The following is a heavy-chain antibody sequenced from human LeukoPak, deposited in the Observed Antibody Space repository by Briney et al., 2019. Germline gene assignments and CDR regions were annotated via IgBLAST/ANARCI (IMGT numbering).Heavy chain of an antibody. CDR2: IYCSGST. J-gene: IGHJ5*02. D-gene: IGHD3-3*02. CDR1: GGSISSYY. V-gene: IGHV4-59*01. Sequence: PSETLSLTCTVSGGSISSYYWSWIRQPPGKGLEWIGYIYCSGSTNYNPSLKSRVTISVDTSKNQFSLKLSSVTAADTAVYYCARDPLSQGWFDPWGQGTLVTVSS. CDR3: ARDPLSQGWFDP.